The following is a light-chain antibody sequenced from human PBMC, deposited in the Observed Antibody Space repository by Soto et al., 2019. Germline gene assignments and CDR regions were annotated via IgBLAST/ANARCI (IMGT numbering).Light chain of an antibody. CDR2: GAS. CDR1: QSVNSN. Sequence: ETVMTQSPATLSVSPGERATLSCWASQSVNSNLAWYQQKPGQAPRLLIYGASTRATGIPDRFSGSGSATDFTLTISRLEPEDFAVYYYQQYGSSPRTFGQGTRVEIK. CDR3: QQYGSSPRT. J-gene: IGKJ1*01. V-gene: IGKV3-20*01.